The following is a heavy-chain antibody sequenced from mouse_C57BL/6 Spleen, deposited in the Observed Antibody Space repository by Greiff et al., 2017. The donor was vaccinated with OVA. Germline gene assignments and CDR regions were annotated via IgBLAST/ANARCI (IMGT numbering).Heavy chain of an antibody. CDR2: ISSGSSTI. J-gene: IGHJ4*01. CDR1: GFTSSDYG. CDR3: ARSGSYYYAMDY. V-gene: IGHV5-17*01. Sequence: EVKLVESGGGLVKPGGSLKLSCAASGFTSSDYGMHWVRQAPEKGLEWVAYISSGSSTIYYADTVKGRFTISRDNAKNTLFLQMTSLRSEDTAMYYCARSGSYYYAMDYWGQGTSVTVSS. D-gene: IGHD1-1*01.